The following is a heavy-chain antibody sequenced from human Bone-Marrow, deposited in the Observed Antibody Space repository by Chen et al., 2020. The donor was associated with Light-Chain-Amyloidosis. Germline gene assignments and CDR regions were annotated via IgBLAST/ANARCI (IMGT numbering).Heavy chain of an antibody. D-gene: IGHD5-12*01. CDR2: IYPDDSDA. CDR1: GYTFPNYW. CDR3: ARRRDGYNFDY. V-gene: IGHV5-51*01. J-gene: IGHJ4*02. Sequence: EVQLEQSGPEVKKPGESLKISCKGSGYTFPNYWIGWVRQMPGKGLEWMGVIYPDDSDARYSPSFDGQVTISADKSITTAYLQWRSLKASDTAMYYCARRRDGYNFDYWGQVTLVTVSS.